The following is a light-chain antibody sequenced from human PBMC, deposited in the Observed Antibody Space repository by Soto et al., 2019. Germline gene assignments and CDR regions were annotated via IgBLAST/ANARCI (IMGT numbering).Light chain of an antibody. V-gene: IGKV3-15*01. CDR2: GAS. CDR3: QQYNDWPRGYT. Sequence: EIVMTQSPATLSVSPGERATLSCRASQSVSSNLAWYQLKPGQAPRLLFNGASTRATGIPVRFSASGSGTEFTLTISSLQSEDFAVYYCQQYNDWPRGYTFGQGTKLEIK. CDR1: QSVSSN. J-gene: IGKJ2*01.